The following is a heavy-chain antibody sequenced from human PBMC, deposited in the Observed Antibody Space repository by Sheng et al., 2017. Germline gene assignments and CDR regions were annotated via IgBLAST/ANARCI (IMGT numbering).Heavy chain of an antibody. J-gene: IGHJ4*02. V-gene: IGHV3-21*01. CDR1: GFTFENYG. CDR2: ISTSSNFI. CDR3: AREISGSYALFDY. D-gene: IGHD3-10*01. Sequence: EVQLVESGGGLVKPGGSLRLSCSASGFTFENYGMNWVRQAPGKGPEWVSYISTSSNFIYYADSVKGRFTISRDNANNSLSLQMSGLRVEDTAVYYCAREISGSYALFDYWGQGTVVTGLL.